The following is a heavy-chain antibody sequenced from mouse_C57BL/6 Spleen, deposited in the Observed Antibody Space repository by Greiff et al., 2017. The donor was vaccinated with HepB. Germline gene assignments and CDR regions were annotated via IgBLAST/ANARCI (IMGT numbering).Heavy chain of an antibody. V-gene: IGHV5-17*01. CDR2: ISSGSSTI. CDR3: ARPPLDYGSSYVDWYFDG. J-gene: IGHJ1*03. CDR1: GFTFSDYG. D-gene: IGHD1-1*01. Sequence: EVQLVESGGGLVKPGGSLKLSCAASGFTFSDYGMHWVRQAPEKGLEWVAYISSGSSTIYYADTVKGRFTISRDNAKNTLFLQMTSLRSEDTAMYYCARPPLDYGSSYVDWYFDGWGTGTTVTVSS.